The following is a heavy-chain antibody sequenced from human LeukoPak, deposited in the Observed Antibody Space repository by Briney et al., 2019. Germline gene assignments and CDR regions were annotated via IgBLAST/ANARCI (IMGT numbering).Heavy chain of an antibody. CDR1: GITFSTYA. D-gene: IGHD3-3*01. J-gene: IGHJ4*02. Sequence: QSGGSLRLSCAASGITFSTYAMSWVRQAPGKGLEWVSTISGSGGSTYYADSVKGRFTISRDNSKNTVYLQMNSLRAEDTALYYCAKAKITIFGVALFDYWGQGTLVTVSS. V-gene: IGHV3-23*01. CDR3: AKAKITIFGVALFDY. CDR2: ISGSGGST.